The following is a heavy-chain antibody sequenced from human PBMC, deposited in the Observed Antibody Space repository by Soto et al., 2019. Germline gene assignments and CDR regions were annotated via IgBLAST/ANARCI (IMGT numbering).Heavy chain of an antibody. CDR1: GYTFSNYG. Sequence: QVQLVQSGGEVKRPGASVKVSCKTSGYTFSNYGITWVRQATGQPLEWLGWISLYSDGTNYAKKFQGRVTMTTDTSTTTAYMELRSLRSDDTAVYYCARVVPGAEAWFGPWGQGTLVTVSS. CDR3: ARVVPGAEAWFGP. V-gene: IGHV1-18*01. CDR2: ISLYSDGT. J-gene: IGHJ5*02.